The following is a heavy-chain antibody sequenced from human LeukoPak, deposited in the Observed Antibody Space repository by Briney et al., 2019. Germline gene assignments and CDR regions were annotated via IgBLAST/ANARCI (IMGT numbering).Heavy chain of an antibody. V-gene: IGHV3-21*01. Sequence: GGSLRLSCAASGFTVSSNYMSWVRQAPGKGLEWVSSISSSSSYIYYADSVKGRFTISRDNAKNSLYLQMNSLRAEDTAVYYCARVFMRVVVAATSDYWGQGTLVTVSS. D-gene: IGHD2-15*01. CDR1: GFTVSSNY. CDR2: ISSSSSYI. CDR3: ARVFMRVVVAATSDY. J-gene: IGHJ4*02.